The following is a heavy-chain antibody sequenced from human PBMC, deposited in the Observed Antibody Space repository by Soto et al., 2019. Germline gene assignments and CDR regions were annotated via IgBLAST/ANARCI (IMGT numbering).Heavy chain of an antibody. J-gene: IGHJ4*02. CDR1: GYTFTSYG. Sequence: QVQLVQSGGEVKKPGASVKVSCKASGYTFTSYGISWVRQAPGQGLEWMGWISVYNGNTTYAQKLQGRVSMTTNTFTSTAYMELRSLRSDDTAGYYCARDFSPVTSFDYWGQGTPVTVSS. V-gene: IGHV1-18*04. CDR2: ISVYNGNT. D-gene: IGHD4-17*01. CDR3: ARDFSPVTSFDY.